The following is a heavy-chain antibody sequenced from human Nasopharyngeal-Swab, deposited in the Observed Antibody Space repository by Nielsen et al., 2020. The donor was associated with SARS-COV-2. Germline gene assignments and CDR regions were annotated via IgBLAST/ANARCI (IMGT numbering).Heavy chain of an antibody. CDR1: GFTFSSYA. J-gene: IGHJ4*02. CDR2: ISGSGGST. D-gene: IGHD6-13*01. CDR3: AKWTFRAAAGTWDY. V-gene: IGHV3-23*01. Sequence: GESPKISCAASGFTFSSYAMSWVRQAPGKGLEWVSAISGSGGSTYYADSVKGRFTISRDNSKNTLYLQMNSLRAEDTAVYYCAKWTFRAAAGTWDYWGQGTLVTVSS.